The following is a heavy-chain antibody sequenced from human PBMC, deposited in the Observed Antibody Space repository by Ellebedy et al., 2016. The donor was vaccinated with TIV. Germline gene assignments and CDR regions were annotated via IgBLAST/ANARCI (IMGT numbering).Heavy chain of an antibody. J-gene: IGHJ3*01. CDR1: GGSISSSSYY. CDR2: IYYSGST. D-gene: IGHD3-10*01. V-gene: IGHV4-39*07. Sequence: MPSETLSLTCTVSGGSISSSSYYWGWIRQPPGKGLEWIGNIYYSGSTYYNPSLKSRVTISIDTSKNQFSLKLSSVTAADTAVYYCARDPNYYDSGRGAFDVWGQGTMVTVSS. CDR3: ARDPNYYDSGRGAFDV.